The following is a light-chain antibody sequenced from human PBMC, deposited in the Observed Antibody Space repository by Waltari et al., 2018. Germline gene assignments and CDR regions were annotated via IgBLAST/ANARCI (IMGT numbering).Light chain of an antibody. CDR2: DAS. CDR3: QKYGSLPAT. CDR1: QSISRY. Sequence: EIMLTQSPGTLSLSPGERATLSCRASQSISRYLAWYQHKPGQAPRLLIYDASSRATGIPDRFSASESGTDFSLTISRLEPEDCAVYYCQKYGSLPATFGQGTKVEIK. J-gene: IGKJ1*01. V-gene: IGKV3-20*01.